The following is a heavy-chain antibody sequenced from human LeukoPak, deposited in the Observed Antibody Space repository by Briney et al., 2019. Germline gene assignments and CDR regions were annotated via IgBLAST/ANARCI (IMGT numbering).Heavy chain of an antibody. Sequence: PGGSLRLSCAASGFIFEDYVMSWVRQAPGKGLEWVCSINWNDGSPGYVASVKGRFTISRDNAKNSLYLQMNSLRAEDTALYYCARVGGRTMTSSINYNYYYMDVWGKGTTVTVSS. CDR2: INWNDGSP. D-gene: IGHD4-23*01. V-gene: IGHV3-20*04. J-gene: IGHJ6*03. CDR3: ARVGGRTMTSSINYNYYYMDV. CDR1: GFIFEDYV.